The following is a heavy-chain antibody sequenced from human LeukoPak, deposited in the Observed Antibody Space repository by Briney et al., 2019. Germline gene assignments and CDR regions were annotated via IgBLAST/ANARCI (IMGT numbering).Heavy chain of an antibody. CDR2: ITSGSNYI. J-gene: IGHJ4*02. CDR1: GFTFSSYN. Sequence: GGSLRLSCAASGFTFSSYNMNWVRQAPGKGLDWVSSITSGSNYIYYADSVKGRFTISRDNAKNSLYLQMNSLKASDTAVYYCARPGERSRHNWNLDQWGQGTLVTVSS. CDR3: ARPGERSRHNWNLDQ. V-gene: IGHV3-21*04. D-gene: IGHD1-20*01.